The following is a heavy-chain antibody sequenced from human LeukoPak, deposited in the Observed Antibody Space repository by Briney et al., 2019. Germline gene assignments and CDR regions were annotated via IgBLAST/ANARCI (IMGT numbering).Heavy chain of an antibody. CDR2: MNPNSGNT. CDR3: ARVASGSYSTRTYSFDS. J-gene: IGHJ4*02. Sequence: ASVKVSCKASGYTFTSYDINWVRQATGQGLEWMGWMNPNSGNTGYAQKFQGRVTMTRNTSISTAYMELSSLRSEDTAVYYCARVASGSYSTRTYSFDSGGKGPLVPVSS. D-gene: IGHD1-26*01. V-gene: IGHV1-8*01. CDR1: GYTFTSYD.